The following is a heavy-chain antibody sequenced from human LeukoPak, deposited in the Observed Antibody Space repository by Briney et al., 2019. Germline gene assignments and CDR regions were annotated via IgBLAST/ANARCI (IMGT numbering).Heavy chain of an antibody. CDR1: EFIFSRFW. Sequence: GGSLRLSCAASEFIFSRFWMSWVRQAPGKGLEWVANIKEDGSDYYYVGSVKGRFTISRDNAKNSLYLQMNSLRADDTAVYYCARGNTGTGDYWGQGTLVTVSS. J-gene: IGHJ4*02. CDR2: IKEDGSDY. CDR3: ARGNTGTGDY. D-gene: IGHD1/OR15-1a*01. V-gene: IGHV3-7*03.